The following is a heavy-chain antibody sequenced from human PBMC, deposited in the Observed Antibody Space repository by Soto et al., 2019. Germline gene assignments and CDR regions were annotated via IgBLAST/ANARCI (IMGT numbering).Heavy chain of an antibody. J-gene: IGHJ2*01. CDR2: ISYDGGYE. Sequence: QEQLVESGGGVVQPGKSLRLSCAASRFAFSSYAMHWVRQAPGKGLEWLAVISYDGGYENYADSVKGRFTVSRDNSKKTLWPQTISLRPEDTALYYCAKGTTVTPWRYLDLWGQGTLVTVSS. V-gene: IGHV3-30*18. D-gene: IGHD4-17*01. CDR3: AKGTTVTPWRYLDL. CDR1: RFAFSSYA.